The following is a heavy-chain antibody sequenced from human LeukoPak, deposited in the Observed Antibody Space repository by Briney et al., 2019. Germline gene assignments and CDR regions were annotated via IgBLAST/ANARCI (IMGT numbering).Heavy chain of an antibody. V-gene: IGHV3-53*01. D-gene: IGHD3-22*01. CDR3: ARGNYASTGPGALDI. Sequence: PGRSLRLSCAASGFTFSTYAMHWVRQAPGKGLEWVSVMYSGGSTNYADSVKGRFIISRDDSKNILDLQMNSLKAEDTAVYYCARGNYASTGPGALDIWGQGTMVTVSS. J-gene: IGHJ3*02. CDR2: MYSGGST. CDR1: GFTFSTYA.